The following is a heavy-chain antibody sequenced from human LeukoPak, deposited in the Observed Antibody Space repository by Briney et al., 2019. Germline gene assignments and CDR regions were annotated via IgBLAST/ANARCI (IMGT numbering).Heavy chain of an antibody. Sequence: GASVKVSCKASGYTFTSYGISWVRQAPGQGLEWMGWISAYNGNTNYAQKLQGRVTMTTDTSTSTAYMELRSLRSDETAVYYCASGDIVVVPAAMNYYYGMDVWGQGTTVTVSS. CDR3: ASGDIVVVPAAMNYYYGMDV. J-gene: IGHJ6*02. CDR1: GYTFTSYG. V-gene: IGHV1-18*01. D-gene: IGHD2-2*01. CDR2: ISAYNGNT.